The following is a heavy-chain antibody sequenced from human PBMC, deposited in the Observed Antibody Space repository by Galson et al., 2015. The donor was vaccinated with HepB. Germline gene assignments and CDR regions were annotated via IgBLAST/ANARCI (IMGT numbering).Heavy chain of an antibody. J-gene: IGHJ4*02. CDR3: ARDGRHFY. CDR1: GFIFRTYN. D-gene: IGHD3-3*02. CDR2: ISSSSTYI. V-gene: IGHV3-21*01. Sequence: SLRLSCAASGFIFRTYNMNWVRQAPGKGLEWVSYISSSSTYINYADSVKGRFTISRDNAKSSLYLQMNSLRAEDTAVYYCARDGRHFYWGQGTLVTVSS.